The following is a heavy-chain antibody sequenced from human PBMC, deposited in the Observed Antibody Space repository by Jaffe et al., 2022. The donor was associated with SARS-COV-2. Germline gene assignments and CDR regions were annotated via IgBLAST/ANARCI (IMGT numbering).Heavy chain of an antibody. CDR2: ISGSGGST. J-gene: IGHJ6*03. CDR3: AKDGSSWWGYYYYYMDV. D-gene: IGHD6-13*01. Sequence: EVQLVESGGGLVQPGGSLRLSCAASGFTFSSYAMSWVRQAPGKGLEWVSAISGSGGSTYYADSVKGRFTISRDNSKNTLYLQMNSLRAEDTAVYYCAKDGSSWWGYYYYYMDVWGKGTTVTVSS. V-gene: IGHV3-23*04. CDR1: GFTFSSYA.